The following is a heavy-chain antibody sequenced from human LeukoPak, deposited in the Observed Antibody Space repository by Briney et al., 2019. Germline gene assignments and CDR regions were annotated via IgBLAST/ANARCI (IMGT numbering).Heavy chain of an antibody. D-gene: IGHD3-3*01. Sequence: PGGSLRLSCAASGFTFSGSAMHWVRQASGKGLEWVGRIRSKASSYATAYAASVKGRFTISRDDSENTVYLQMNSLKTEDTAVYYCTRSEGKGFDYWGQGALVTVSS. CDR1: GFTFSGSA. V-gene: IGHV3-73*01. CDR2: IRSKASSYAT. J-gene: IGHJ4*02. CDR3: TRSEGKGFDY.